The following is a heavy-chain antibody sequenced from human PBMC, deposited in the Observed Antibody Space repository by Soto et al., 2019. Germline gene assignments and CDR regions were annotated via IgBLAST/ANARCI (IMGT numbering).Heavy chain of an antibody. CDR3: AHTWGFPFDY. Sequence: QITLKESGPTLVKPTQTLTLTCTYSGFSLRTTGVGVGWIRQPPGKALEWIGIIYWNDDKRYSPSPKSRFTLTSDISKSQVVLTMTNMDPVDTGTYYCAHTWGFPFDYWGQGTLVIVSS. CDR2: IYWNDDK. D-gene: IGHD3-16*01. CDR1: GFSLRTTGVG. J-gene: IGHJ4*02. V-gene: IGHV2-5*01.